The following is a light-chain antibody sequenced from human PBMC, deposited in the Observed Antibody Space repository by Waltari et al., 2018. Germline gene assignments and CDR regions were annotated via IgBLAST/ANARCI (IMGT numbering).Light chain of an antibody. Sequence: DFQITHDPSSLSASVGDRGTITGRASEGISSWLAWYQQKPGKAPNILIYKATSLQTGVRSRFSGSGTETDFTLTISSLQHVDFATYNCQHDNSPAYSFGQGTKVEIK. J-gene: IGKJ2*03. CDR2: KAT. V-gene: IGKV1-12*01. CDR1: EGISSW. CDR3: QHDNSPAYS.